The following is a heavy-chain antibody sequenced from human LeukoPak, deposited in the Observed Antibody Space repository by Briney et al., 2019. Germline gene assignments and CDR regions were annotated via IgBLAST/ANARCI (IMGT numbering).Heavy chain of an antibody. J-gene: IGHJ4*02. CDR1: GFTFSNYW. D-gene: IGHD6-6*01. V-gene: IGHV3-74*01. Sequence: GGCLRLSCAASGFTFSNYWMHWVRQGPGKGLVWVSRISPDGSTTTYADSVKGRFIISRDSAQNTVYLQMSSLRLEDTAVYYCAREYSSSSGRAFDYWGQGTLVTASS. CDR3: AREYSSSSGRAFDY. CDR2: ISPDGSTT.